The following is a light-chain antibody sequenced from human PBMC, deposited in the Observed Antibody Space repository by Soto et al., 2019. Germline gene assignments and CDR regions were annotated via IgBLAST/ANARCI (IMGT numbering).Light chain of an antibody. V-gene: IGLV2-14*01. CDR3: SSLTSSSTLGV. J-gene: IGLJ2*01. Sequence: QSALTQPASVSGSPGQSITISCTGTSSDVGGYNYVSWYQQHPGKAPKLVIYAVTNRPSGVSNRFSGSKSGNTASLTISGLQAEDEADYYCSSLTSSSTLGVFGGGTKLTVL. CDR1: SSDVGGYNY. CDR2: AVT.